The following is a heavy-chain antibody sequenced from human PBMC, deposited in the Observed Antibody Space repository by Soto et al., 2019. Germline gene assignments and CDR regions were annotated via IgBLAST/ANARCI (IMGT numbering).Heavy chain of an antibody. D-gene: IGHD3-22*01. J-gene: IGHJ6*02. V-gene: IGHV1-69*01. CDR2: TIPMFGTP. Sequence: QVQLVQSGAEMQQPGASVRVSCKASGGTFSKYAFRWVRQAPGQGLEWLGGTIPMFGTPNYAQTFQGRVAISADESTATVYMELSSLRSEDTAVYFCARPLRDRNYYSGMAVWDQGTTVNVSS. CDR3: ARPLRDRNYYSGMAV. CDR1: GGTFSKYA.